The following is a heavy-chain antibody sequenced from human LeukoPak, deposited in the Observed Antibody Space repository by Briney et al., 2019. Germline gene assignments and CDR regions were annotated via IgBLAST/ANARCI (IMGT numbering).Heavy chain of an antibody. D-gene: IGHD3-10*02. CDR2: ISSSGSTI. CDR1: GFTFSSYE. CDR3: ARRGWSGGMDV. Sequence: GGSLRLSCAASGFTFSSYEMNWVRQAPGKGLEWVSYISSSGSTIYYADSAKGRFTISRDNAKNSLYLQMNSLRAEDTAVYYCARRGWSGGMDVWGKGTTVTVSS. J-gene: IGHJ6*04. V-gene: IGHV3-48*03.